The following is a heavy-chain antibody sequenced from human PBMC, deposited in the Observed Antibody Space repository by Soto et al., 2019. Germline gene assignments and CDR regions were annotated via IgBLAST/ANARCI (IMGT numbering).Heavy chain of an antibody. CDR1: GGSISSYY. CDR3: ANNLGATSYYGMDV. Sequence: SETLSLTCTVSGGSISSYYWSWIRQPPGKGLEWIGYIYYSGSTNYNPSLKSRVTISVDTSKNQFSLKLSSVTAADTAVYYWANNLGATSYYGMDVWGQGPTGTVSS. V-gene: IGHV4-59*01. CDR2: IYYSGST. D-gene: IGHD1-26*01. J-gene: IGHJ6*02.